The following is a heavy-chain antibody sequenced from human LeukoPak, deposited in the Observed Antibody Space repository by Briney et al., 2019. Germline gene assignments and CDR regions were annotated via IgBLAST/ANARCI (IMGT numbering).Heavy chain of an antibody. CDR3: ARDFNYDFRGGDAFDL. D-gene: IGHD3-3*01. CDR1: GYTFINYG. Sequence: ASVKVSCKAFGYTFINYGISWVRQAPGQGLEWMGWISNYNGNTNSAQKLQGRVTLTTDTSTSTAYMELRSVRSDDTAVYYCARDFNYDFRGGDAFDLWGQGTVITVSS. V-gene: IGHV1-18*01. J-gene: IGHJ3*01. CDR2: ISNYNGNT.